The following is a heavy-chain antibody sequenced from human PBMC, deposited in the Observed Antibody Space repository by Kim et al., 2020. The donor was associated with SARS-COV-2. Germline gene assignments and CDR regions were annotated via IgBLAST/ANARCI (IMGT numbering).Heavy chain of an antibody. CDR2: INPTGGTT. Sequence: ASVKVSCQASGYSFMGYYMHWVRQAPGQGLEWLAKINPTGGTTNYAQNFQGRITVTREKSTSTVYMELSSLTSEDTAMYYCARGFCTSTSCYEAVDYWGQGTLVSVSS. J-gene: IGHJ4*02. CDR1: GYSFMGYY. CDR3: ARGFCTSTSCYEAVDY. V-gene: IGHV1-46*01. D-gene: IGHD2-2*01.